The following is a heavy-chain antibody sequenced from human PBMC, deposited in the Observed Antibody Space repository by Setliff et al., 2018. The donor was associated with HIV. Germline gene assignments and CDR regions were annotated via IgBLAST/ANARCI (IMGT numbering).Heavy chain of an antibody. CDR1: DYSISSGYY. CDR3: ARHDGTYCGGDCYLLGYFDL. D-gene: IGHD2-21*02. J-gene: IGHJ2*01. CDR2: IYHSGSI. V-gene: IGHV4-38-2*01. Sequence: SETLSLTCAVSDYSISSGYYWGWIRQPPGKGLEWIGSIYHSGSIYYNPSLKSRVTISVDASKNQFSLKLSSVTAADTAVYYCARHDGTYCGGDCYLLGYFDLWGRGTLVTSPQ.